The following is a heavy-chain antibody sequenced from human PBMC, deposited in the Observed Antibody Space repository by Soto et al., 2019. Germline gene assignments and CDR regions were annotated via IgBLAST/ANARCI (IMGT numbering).Heavy chain of an antibody. CDR1: GGSISSGGYY. J-gene: IGHJ5*02. D-gene: IGHD4-17*01. CDR3: ARSYGDYGYNWFDP. CDR2: IYYSGST. Sequence: QVQLQESGPGLVKPSQTLSLTCTVSGGSISSGGYYWSWIRQHPGKGLEWIGYIYYSGSTYYNPSLESQVTISVDTSKNHFSLKLSSVTAADTAVYYCARSYGDYGYNWFDPWGQGTLVTVSS. V-gene: IGHV4-31*01.